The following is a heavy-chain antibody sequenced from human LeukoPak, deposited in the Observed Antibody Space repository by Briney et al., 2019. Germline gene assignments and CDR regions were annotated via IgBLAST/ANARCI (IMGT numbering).Heavy chain of an antibody. CDR1: GGSISSYY. CDR2: IYYSGIT. CDR3: AREVGATHY. V-gene: IGHV4-59*01. Sequence: PSETLSLTCTVSGGSISSYYWSWIRQPPGKGLEWIGYIYYSGITNYNPPLKNRVTISVDTSKNQFSLELSSVTAADTAVYYCAREVGATHYWGQGALVTVSS. D-gene: IGHD1-26*01. J-gene: IGHJ4*02.